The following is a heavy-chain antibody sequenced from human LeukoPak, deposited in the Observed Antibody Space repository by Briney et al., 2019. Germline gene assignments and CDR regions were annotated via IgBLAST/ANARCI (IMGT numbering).Heavy chain of an antibody. V-gene: IGHV3-30-3*01. J-gene: IGHJ4*02. CDR3: ARGPEIAVAALDY. Sequence: GGSLRLSCAASGFTFSSYAMHWVRQAPGKGLEWVAVISYDGSNKYYADSVKGRFTISRDNSKNTLNLQMNSLRAEDTAVYYCARGPEIAVAALDYWGQGTLVTVSS. CDR2: ISYDGSNK. D-gene: IGHD6-19*01. CDR1: GFTFSSYA.